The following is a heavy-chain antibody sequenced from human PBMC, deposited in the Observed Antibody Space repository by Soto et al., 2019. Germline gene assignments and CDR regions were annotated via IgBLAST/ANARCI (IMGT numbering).Heavy chain of an antibody. D-gene: IGHD3-22*01. J-gene: IGHJ4*02. Sequence: QVQPVESGGGVVQPGGSLRLSCAASGFNFGDYAMHWVRQAPGKGLEWVAVISGDGRVTFYTDSVKGRFIISRDNSKSTLFLQLNSLRAEDTAVYYCARARYVDGYVKEACDNWGQGILVSVSS. V-gene: IGHV3-30-3*01. CDR3: ARARYVDGYVKEACDN. CDR2: ISGDGRVT. CDR1: GFNFGDYA.